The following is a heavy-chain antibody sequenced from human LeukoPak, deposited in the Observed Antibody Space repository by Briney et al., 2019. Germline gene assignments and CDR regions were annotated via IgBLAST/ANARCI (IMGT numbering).Heavy chain of an antibody. J-gene: IGHJ5*02. CDR2: IWYDGSNK. Sequence: QTGRSLRLSCAASGFTFSNYGMHWGRQAPGKGREWVAVIWYDGSNKYYADSVKGRFTISRDNSKNTLYLKMNSLRAEDTAVYYCVRVAVAGNLNNWFDPWGQGTLVTVSS. CDR3: VRVAVAGNLNNWFDP. CDR1: GFTFSNYG. V-gene: IGHV3-33*01. D-gene: IGHD6-19*01.